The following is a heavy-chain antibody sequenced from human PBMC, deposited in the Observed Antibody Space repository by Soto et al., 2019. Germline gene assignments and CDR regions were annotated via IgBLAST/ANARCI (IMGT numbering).Heavy chain of an antibody. Sequence: QVQLHESGPGLVKPSETLSFTCSVSGGSISSSGHYWGWIRQPPGEGLEWIATISYSGNTYYNPSLTGRLTISADTSKNQFSLKLSSVTAADTAVYYCSSHITGTTWGDWGQGTLVTVSS. V-gene: IGHV4-39*01. J-gene: IGHJ1*01. CDR3: SSHITGTTWGD. D-gene: IGHD1-20*01. CDR1: GGSISSSGHY. CDR2: ISYSGNT.